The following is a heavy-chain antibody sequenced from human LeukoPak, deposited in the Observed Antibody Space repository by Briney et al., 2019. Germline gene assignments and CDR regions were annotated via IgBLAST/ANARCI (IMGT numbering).Heavy chain of an antibody. Sequence: PGGSLRLSCAASGLSFSSFAMSWVRQGPARGLEWVSSIRGNGETFYADSVKGRFTISRDNSKNTLYLQMNSLRAEDTAVYYCAKYIDYWGQGTLVTVSS. CDR1: GLSFSSFA. V-gene: IGHV3-23*01. CDR3: AKYIDY. J-gene: IGHJ4*02. CDR2: IRGNGET.